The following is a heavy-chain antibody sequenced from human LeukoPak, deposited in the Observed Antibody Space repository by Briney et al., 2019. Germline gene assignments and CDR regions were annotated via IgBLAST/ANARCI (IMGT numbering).Heavy chain of an antibody. V-gene: IGHV3-33*06. CDR1: GFTFSSYG. CDR2: ICYDGSNK. J-gene: IGHJ4*02. CDR3: AKDLGYSGDY. Sequence: PGGSLRLSCAASGFTFSSYGMHWVRQAPGKGLEWVAVICYDGSNKYYADSVKGRFTISRDNSKNTLYLQMNSLRAGDTAVYYCAKDLGYSGDYWGQGTLVTVSS. D-gene: IGHD6-13*01.